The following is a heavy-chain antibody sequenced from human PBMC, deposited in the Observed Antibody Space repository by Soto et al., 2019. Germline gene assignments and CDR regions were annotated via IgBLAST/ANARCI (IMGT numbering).Heavy chain of an antibody. CDR1: GFDFSIYG. CDR3: ARQTPGGVIAPLHY. Sequence: QVQLVESGGGVVQPGRSLRLSCAASGFDFSIYGMYWVRQAPGEGLEWVAVMSYDGSNVYYGDSVKGRFTISRDNSKNTLYLQMNSLRVEDTAVYFCARQTPGGVIAPLHYWGQGTLVTVSP. J-gene: IGHJ4*02. CDR2: MSYDGSNV. V-gene: IGHV3-30*03. D-gene: IGHD3-16*02.